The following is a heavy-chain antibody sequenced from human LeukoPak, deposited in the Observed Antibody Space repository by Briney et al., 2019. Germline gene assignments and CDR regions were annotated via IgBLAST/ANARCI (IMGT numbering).Heavy chain of an antibody. CDR1: GGSISDYY. CDR3: ARGLYSSNSRDWYFDL. V-gene: IGHV4-4*07. Sequence: SETLTLTCTVSGGSISDYYWTWIRQPAGKGLEWIGRVYTSGRTNYNPSLKSRVTLSLDTSKNQFSLRLNYVTAADTGVYYCARGLYSSNSRDWYFDLWGRGTLVIVSS. CDR2: VYTSGRT. J-gene: IGHJ2*01. D-gene: IGHD6-13*01.